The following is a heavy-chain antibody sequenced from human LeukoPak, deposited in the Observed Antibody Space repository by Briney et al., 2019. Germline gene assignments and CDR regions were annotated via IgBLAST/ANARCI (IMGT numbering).Heavy chain of an antibody. J-gene: IGHJ4*02. D-gene: IGHD3-9*01. CDR1: GYTFTSYY. CDR2: IIPIFGTA. CDR3: ARGPYDILTGFDY. V-gene: IGHV1-69*05. Sequence: AASVKVSCEASGYTFTSYYMHWVRQAPGQGLEWMGGIIPIFGTANYAQKFQGRVTITTDESTSTAYMELSSLRSEDTAVYYCARGPYDILTGFDYWGQGTLVTVSS.